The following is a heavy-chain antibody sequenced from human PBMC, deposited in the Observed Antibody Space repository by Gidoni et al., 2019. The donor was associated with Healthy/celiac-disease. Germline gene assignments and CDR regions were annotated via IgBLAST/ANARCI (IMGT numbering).Heavy chain of an antibody. D-gene: IGHD3-22*01. J-gene: IGHJ4*02. CDR3: AHRRQDYDSSDITFDY. CDR2: IYWDDDK. CDR1: GFSLSTSGVG. V-gene: IGHV2-5*02. Sequence: QITLKESGPTLVKPTQTLTLTCTFSGFSLSTSGVGVGWIRQPPGKALEWLALIYWDDDKRYSPSLKSRLTITKDTSKNQVVLTMTNMDPVDTATYYCAHRRQDYDSSDITFDYWGQGTLVTVSS.